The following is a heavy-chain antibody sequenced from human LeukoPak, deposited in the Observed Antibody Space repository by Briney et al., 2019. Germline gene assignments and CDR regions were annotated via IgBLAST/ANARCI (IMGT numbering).Heavy chain of an antibody. V-gene: IGHV1-69*05. J-gene: IGHJ4*02. CDR3: ARDPESNTWLQADY. CDR2: IIPIFGTA. Sequence: SVKVSCKASGGTFSSYAISWVRQAPGQGLEWMGRIIPIFGTANYAQKFQGRVTITTDESTSTAYMELRSLRSDDTAVYYCARDPESNTWLQADYWGQGTLVTVSS. CDR1: GGTFSSYA. D-gene: IGHD5-24*01.